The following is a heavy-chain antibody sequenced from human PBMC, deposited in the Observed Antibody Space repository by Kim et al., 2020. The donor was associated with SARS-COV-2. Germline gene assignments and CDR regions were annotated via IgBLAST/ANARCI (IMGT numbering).Heavy chain of an antibody. CDR2: IAFDGSPT. CDR3: ARGYYYDSDGNNTFDY. J-gene: IGHJ4*01. D-gene: IGHD3-22*01. CDR1: GFYFTTYS. Sequence: GGSLRLSCAASGFYFTTYSMHWVRQSPGKGLEWVAVIAFDGSPTYYADSVKGRFSISRDNSKKNLYLQMDSLRPEDTAVYFCARGYYYDSDGNNTFDYWG. V-gene: IGHV3-30*04.